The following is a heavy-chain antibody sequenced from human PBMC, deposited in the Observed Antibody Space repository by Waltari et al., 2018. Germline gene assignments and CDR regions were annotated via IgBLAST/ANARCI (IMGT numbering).Heavy chain of an antibody. V-gene: IGHV4-61*01. Sequence: QVQLQESGPGLVKPSETLSLTCTVSGGSVSSGSYYWSWIRQPPGKGLEWIGYIYYSGNTNYNPSLKSRVTISVDTSKNQFSLKLSSVTAADTAVYYCVGYCTNGGCYTEGLFDYWGQGTLVTVSS. J-gene: IGHJ4*02. CDR2: IYYSGNT. CDR1: GGSVSSGSYY. D-gene: IGHD2-8*01. CDR3: VGYCTNGGCYTEGLFDY.